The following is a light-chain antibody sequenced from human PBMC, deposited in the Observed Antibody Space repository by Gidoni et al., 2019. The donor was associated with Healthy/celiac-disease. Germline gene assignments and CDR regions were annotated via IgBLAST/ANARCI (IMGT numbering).Light chain of an antibody. V-gene: IGKV1-39*01. CDR2: AAS. CDR3: QQSYSTLVT. CDR1: QSISSY. Sequence: DIQMTQSPSSMSASVGDRVTITCRASQSISSYLNWYQQKPGKAPKLLIYAASSLQSGVPSRFSGSGSGTDFTLTISSLQPEDFATYYCQQSYSTLVTFGQGPKLEFK. J-gene: IGKJ2*01.